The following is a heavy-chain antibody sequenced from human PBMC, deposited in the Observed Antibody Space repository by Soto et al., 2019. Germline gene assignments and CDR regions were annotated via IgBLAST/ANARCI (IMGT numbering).Heavy chain of an antibody. V-gene: IGHV3-74*01. CDR2: IKYDESST. Sequence: EVQLVESGGGLVQPGGSLRLSCAASGFTFNNYWMHWVRQAPGKGLVWVSRIKYDESSTSYADSVKGRFTISRDNAKNTLYLQMNSLRGEDTAVYYCARGGWVAYYFDYWGQGTLVTVSS. CDR1: GFTFNNYW. D-gene: IGHD2-15*01. J-gene: IGHJ4*02. CDR3: ARGGWVAYYFDY.